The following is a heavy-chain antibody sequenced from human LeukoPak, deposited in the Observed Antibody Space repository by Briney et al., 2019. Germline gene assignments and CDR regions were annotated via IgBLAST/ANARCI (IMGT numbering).Heavy chain of an antibody. CDR2: NYMGGNT. V-gene: IGHV3-53*01. CDR3: ARDLGPRNGNTRDYYYGMDV. J-gene: IGHJ6*02. Sequence: PGGSLRLSSAASVFIVSRNYMNWGRHAPGNRLEAVSVNYMGGNTFYADSVKGRLTISRDTSKNTLFLQMNSLTAEDTAVYYCARDLGPRNGNTRDYYYGMDVWGQGTTATVSS. CDR1: VFIVSRNY. D-gene: IGHD1-7*01.